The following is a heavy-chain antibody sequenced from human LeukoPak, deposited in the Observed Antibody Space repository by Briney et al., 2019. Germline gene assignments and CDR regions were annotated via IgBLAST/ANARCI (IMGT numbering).Heavy chain of an antibody. V-gene: IGHV3-21*06. J-gene: IGHJ4*02. CDR3: ARQYYDIWSGYYTADYYFDD. D-gene: IGHD3-3*01. Sequence: PGGSLRLSCAASGFTFSSYGMTWVRQAPGKGLEWVSSISSRSSYIYYADPVKGRFTISRDNAKNSLYLQLNSLRAEDTAVYYCARQYYDIWSGYYTADYYFDDWGQGTLVTVSS. CDR1: GFTFSSYG. CDR2: ISSRSSYI.